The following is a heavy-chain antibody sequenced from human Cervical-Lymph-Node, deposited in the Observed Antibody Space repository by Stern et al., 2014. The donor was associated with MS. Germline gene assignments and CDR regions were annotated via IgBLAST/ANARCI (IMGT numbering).Heavy chain of an antibody. V-gene: IGHV5-51*01. Sequence: EDQLVESGPEVKRPGESLKISCQASGYTFTSYWIGWVRQMPGKGLEWIAIIFPGGSDIRYSPSFQGQVTISADKSSSTAYLLWNNLKASDTAIYYCARQRYFDYWGQGTLVTVSS. CDR2: IFPGGSDI. CDR3: ARQRYFDY. J-gene: IGHJ4*02. CDR1: GYTFTSYW.